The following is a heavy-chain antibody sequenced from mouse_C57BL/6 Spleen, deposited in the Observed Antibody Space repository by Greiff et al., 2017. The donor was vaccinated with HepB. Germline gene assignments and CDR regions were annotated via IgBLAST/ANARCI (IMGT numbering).Heavy chain of an antibody. CDR2: ISNGGGST. D-gene: IGHD2-1*01. CDR3: ASQTYGNFPYYFDY. CDR1: GFTFSDYY. V-gene: IGHV5-12*01. Sequence: EVHLVESGGGLVQPGGSLKLSCAASGFTFSDYYMYWVRQTPEKRLEWVAYISNGGGSTYYPDTVKGRFTISRDNAKNTLYLQMSRLKSEDTAMYYCASQTYGNFPYYFDYWGQGTTLTVSS. J-gene: IGHJ2*01.